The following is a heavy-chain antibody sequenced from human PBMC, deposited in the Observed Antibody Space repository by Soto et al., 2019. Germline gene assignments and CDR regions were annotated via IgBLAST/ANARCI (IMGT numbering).Heavy chain of an antibody. Sequence: TLSLTCTVSGGSISSGGYYWSWIRQHPGKGLEWIGYIYYSGSTYYNPSLKSRVTISVDTSKNQFSLKLSSVTAADTAVYYCASLNCGGDCYPDYWGQGTLVTVSS. CDR2: IYYSGST. D-gene: IGHD2-21*02. CDR1: GGSISSGGYY. J-gene: IGHJ4*02. V-gene: IGHV4-31*03. CDR3: ASLNCGGDCYPDY.